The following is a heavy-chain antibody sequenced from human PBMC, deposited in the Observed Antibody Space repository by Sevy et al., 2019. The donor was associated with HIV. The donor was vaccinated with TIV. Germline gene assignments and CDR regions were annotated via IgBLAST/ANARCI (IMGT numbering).Heavy chain of an antibody. D-gene: IGHD1-26*01. CDR2: IREDGNKR. V-gene: IGHV3-7*03. CDR1: GSTFSNYW. CDR3: ARDFIVGRPVVGLDI. J-gene: IGHJ3*02. Sequence: GGSLRLSCAASGSTFSNYWMNWVRQAPGKGLEWVAKIREDGNKRHYVDSVKGRFTISRDNAKTSLYLQMNSLRGEDTAVYYCARDFIVGRPVVGLDIWGQGTMVTVSS.